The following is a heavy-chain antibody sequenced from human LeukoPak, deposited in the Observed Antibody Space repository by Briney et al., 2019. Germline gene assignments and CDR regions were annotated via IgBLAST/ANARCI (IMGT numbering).Heavy chain of an antibody. CDR2: IESDGTST. Sequence: GGSLRHSCAASGFTFTTSWMHWFRQAPGKGLVWVSRIESDGTSTTYADSVKGRFTISRDNAKNTLYLQMNSLRAEDTAVYYCARDQYSSTWYRGAFDVWGQGTMVSVSS. J-gene: IGHJ3*01. CDR3: ARDQYSSTWYRGAFDV. D-gene: IGHD6-13*01. V-gene: IGHV3-74*01. CDR1: GFTFTTSW.